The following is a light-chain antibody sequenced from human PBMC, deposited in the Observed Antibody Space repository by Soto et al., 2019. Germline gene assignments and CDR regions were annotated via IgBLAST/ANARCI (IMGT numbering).Light chain of an antibody. CDR2: GAS. Sequence: IMMTQSPATLSVSPGERATLSCRASQSVSRSLAWYQQKPGQAPRLLVYGASTRATGIPSRFSGSGSGTEFTLTISSLQSEDFAVYYCQQYNNWPPRYTFGQGTKLVIK. V-gene: IGKV3-15*01. J-gene: IGKJ2*01. CDR3: QQYNNWPPRYT. CDR1: QSVSRS.